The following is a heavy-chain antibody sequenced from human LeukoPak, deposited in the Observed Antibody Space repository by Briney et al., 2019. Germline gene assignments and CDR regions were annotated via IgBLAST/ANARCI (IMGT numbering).Heavy chain of an antibody. CDR1: GYSFTSYW. J-gene: IGHJ4*02. Sequence: GESLKISCKGSGYSFTSYWIGWVRQLSGKGLEWMGIIYPGDSDTRYSPSFQGQVTISADKSISTAYLQWSSLKAPDTAMYYCARHASGAAAGMSEDFDYWGQGTLVTVSS. V-gene: IGHV5-51*01. CDR3: ARHASGAAAGMSEDFDY. D-gene: IGHD6-13*01. CDR2: IYPGDSDT.